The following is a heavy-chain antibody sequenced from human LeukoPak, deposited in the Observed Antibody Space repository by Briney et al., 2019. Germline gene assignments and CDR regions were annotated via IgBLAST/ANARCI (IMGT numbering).Heavy chain of an antibody. CDR1: GYTFTSYS. V-gene: IGHV1-18*01. CDR2: ISAYNGNT. Sequence: AASVKVSCKASGYTFTSYSISWVRQAPGQGLEWMGWISAYNGNTNYAQKLQGRVTMTTDTSTSTAYMELRSLRSDDTAVYYGARAKTTIIWFDAWGQRTLVTVSS. CDR3: ARAKTTIIWFDA. J-gene: IGHJ5*02. D-gene: IGHD3-9*01.